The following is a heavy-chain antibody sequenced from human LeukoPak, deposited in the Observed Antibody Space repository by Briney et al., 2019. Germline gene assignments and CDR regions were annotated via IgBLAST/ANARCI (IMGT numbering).Heavy chain of an antibody. D-gene: IGHD3-9*01. Sequence: ASVKVSCKASGGTFSSYAISWVRQAPGQGLEWMGWISAYNGNTNYAQKLQGRVTMTTDTSTSTAYMELRSLRSDDTAVYYCAREIRRYFDWSHFDYWGQGTLVTVSS. CDR3: AREIRRYFDWSHFDY. CDR1: GGTFSSYA. V-gene: IGHV1-18*01. J-gene: IGHJ4*02. CDR2: ISAYNGNT.